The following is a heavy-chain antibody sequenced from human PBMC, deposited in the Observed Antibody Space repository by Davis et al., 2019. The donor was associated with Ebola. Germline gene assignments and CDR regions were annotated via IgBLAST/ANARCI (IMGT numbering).Heavy chain of an antibody. CDR3: AHVDPGLPTHFDY. J-gene: IGHJ4*02. CDR1: GFSLSTSGMR. V-gene: IGHV2-70*12. Sequence: SGPTLVKPAQSVMLTCTFSGFSLSTSGMRVSWIRQPPGKALEWLARIDWDDDKFYSTSLKTRLTITKDTSKNQVVLTMTNMDPVDTATYYCAHVDPGLPTHFDYWGQGTLVTVSS. D-gene: IGHD4-11*01. CDR2: IDWDDDK.